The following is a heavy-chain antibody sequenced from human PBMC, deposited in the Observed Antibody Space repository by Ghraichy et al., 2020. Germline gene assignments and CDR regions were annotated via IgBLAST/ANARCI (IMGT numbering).Heavy chain of an antibody. CDR1: GFTFSNYA. CDR2: ISGSGGTT. J-gene: IGHJ4*02. V-gene: IGHV3-23*01. D-gene: IGHD4-17*01. CDR3: AKTRGGGDYASAY. Sequence: GGSLRLSCAASGFTFSNYAMNWVRQAPGKGLEWVSVISGSGGTTYYADSVKGRFTISRDNSKNTLYLQMNGLRAEDTAVYYCAKTRGGGDYASAYWGQGTLVTVSS.